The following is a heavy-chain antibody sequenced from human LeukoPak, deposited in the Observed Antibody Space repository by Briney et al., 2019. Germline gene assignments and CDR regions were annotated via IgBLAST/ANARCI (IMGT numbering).Heavy chain of an antibody. CDR3: ARGQIAVAGSHFDY. J-gene: IGHJ4*02. D-gene: IGHD6-19*01. CDR2: IIPIFGTA. V-gene: IGHV1-69*05. CDR1: GGTFSCYA. Sequence: GSSVKVSCXASGGTFSCYAISWVRQAAGQGLEWMGRIIPIFGTANYAQKFQGRVTITTDESTSTAYMELSSLRSEDTVVYYCARGQIAVAGSHFDYWGQGTLVTVSS.